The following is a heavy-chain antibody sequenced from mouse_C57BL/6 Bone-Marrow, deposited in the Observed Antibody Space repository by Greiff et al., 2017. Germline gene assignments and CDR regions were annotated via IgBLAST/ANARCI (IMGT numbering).Heavy chain of an antibody. CDR2: ISSGGSYT. D-gene: IGHD1-1*01. J-gene: IGHJ3*01. CDR1: GFTFSSYG. V-gene: IGHV5-6*01. CDR3: ARHLYYYGSSSFAY. Sequence: DVHLVESGGDLVKPGGSLKLSCAASGFTFSSYGMSWVRQTPDKRLEWVATISSGGSYTYYPDSVKGRFTISRDNAKNTLYLQMSSLKSEDTAMYYCARHLYYYGSSSFAYWGQGTLVTVSA.